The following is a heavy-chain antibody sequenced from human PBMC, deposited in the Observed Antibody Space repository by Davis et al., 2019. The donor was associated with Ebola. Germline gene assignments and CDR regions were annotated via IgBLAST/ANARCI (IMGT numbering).Heavy chain of an antibody. CDR3: ARLGRWGTSGYYYYYYGMDV. CDR1: VGSISNYY. V-gene: IGHV4-59*08. Sequence: SETLSLTCDVSVGSISNYYWSWIRQAPGKGLEWIGYIHDSGNIKYNPSLRSRVLISLDTSKNQFSLKLSSVTAADTAVYYCARLGRWGTSGYYYYYYGMDVWGQGTTVTVSS. J-gene: IGHJ6*02. CDR2: IHDSGNI. D-gene: IGHD2-2*01.